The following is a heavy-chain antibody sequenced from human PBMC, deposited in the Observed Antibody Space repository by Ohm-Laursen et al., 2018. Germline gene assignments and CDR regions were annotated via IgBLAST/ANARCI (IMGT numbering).Heavy chain of an antibody. CDR2: ISGSGGST. J-gene: IGHJ6*02. Sequence: SLRLSCAASGFTFSNYAMYWVRQAPGKGLEWVSAISGSGGSTYYADSVKGRFTISRDNSKNTLYLQMNSLRVEDTAVFYCARGHYDMNLWGQGTTVTVSS. CDR3: ARGHYDMNL. CDR1: GFTFSNYA. V-gene: IGHV3-23*01.